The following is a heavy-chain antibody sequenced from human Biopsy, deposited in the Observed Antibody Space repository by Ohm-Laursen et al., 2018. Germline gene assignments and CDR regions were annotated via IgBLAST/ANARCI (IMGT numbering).Heavy chain of an antibody. Sequence: VASVKVSCKASGYTFIDYYIHWVRQAPGQGLEWMGWVNPNNGDKKFAPDFKGRLTMTRDKSISTACMELIRLRSDDTAVYYCARGPLGPLLEWLLFQTSIDVWGQGTTVTVSS. V-gene: IGHV1-2*07. CDR1: GYTFIDYY. CDR3: ARGPLGPLLEWLLFQTSIDV. CDR2: VNPNNGDK. J-gene: IGHJ6*02. D-gene: IGHD3-3*01.